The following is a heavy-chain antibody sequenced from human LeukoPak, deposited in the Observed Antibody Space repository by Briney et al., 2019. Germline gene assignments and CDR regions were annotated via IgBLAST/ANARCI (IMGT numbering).Heavy chain of an antibody. D-gene: IGHD6-13*01. CDR1: GGSISSYY. V-gene: IGHV4-59*01. Sequence: SETLSLTCTVSGGSISSYYCSWIRQPPGKGLEWIGYIYYSGSTNYNPSLKSRVTISVDTSKNQFSLKLSSVTAADTAVYYCAGGYSSSWYYFDYWGQGTLVTVSS. CDR2: IYYSGST. CDR3: AGGYSSSWYYFDY. J-gene: IGHJ4*02.